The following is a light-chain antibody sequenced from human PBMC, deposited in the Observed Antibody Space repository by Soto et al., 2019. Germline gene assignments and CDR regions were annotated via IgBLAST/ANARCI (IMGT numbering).Light chain of an antibody. CDR2: AAS. V-gene: IGKV1-27*01. CDR1: QGISKY. CDR3: QKYNSAPLT. Sequence: DIQMTQSPSSLSAFVGDRVTITCRASQGISKYLAWYQQKPGKVPKLLIYAASTLQSGVPSRFSGSGSGTDFTLTISSLQPEDVATYYCQKYNSAPLTFGQGTKVEIK. J-gene: IGKJ1*01.